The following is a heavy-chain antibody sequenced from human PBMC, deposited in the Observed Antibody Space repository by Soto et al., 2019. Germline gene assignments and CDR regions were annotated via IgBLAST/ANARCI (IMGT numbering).Heavy chain of an antibody. Sequence: PSETLSLTCTVSGGSISSYYWSWIRQPPGKGLEWIGYIYYSGSTNYNPSLKSRVTISVDTSKNQFSLKLSSVTAADTAVYYCATDGDSSGYGFFQHWGQGSLVIGSS. CDR1: GGSISSYY. D-gene: IGHD3-22*01. J-gene: IGHJ1*01. V-gene: IGHV4-59*01. CDR3: ATDGDSSGYGFFQH. CDR2: IYYSGST.